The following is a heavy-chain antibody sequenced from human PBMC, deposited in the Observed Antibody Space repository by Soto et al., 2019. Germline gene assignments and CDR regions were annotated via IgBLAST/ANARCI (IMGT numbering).Heavy chain of an antibody. V-gene: IGHV3-66*01. Sequence: PGGSLRLSCAASGFTVSSYHMSWVRQAPGKGLEWVSIIYSAGSADFADSVKGRFTISRDNSKNTLYLQMSSLRAEDTAVYYCKRVYSSSYLYVDDWGQGTLFTVSS. CDR1: GFTVSSYH. D-gene: IGHD6-13*01. CDR3: KRVYSSSYLYVDD. J-gene: IGHJ4*02. CDR2: IYSAGSA.